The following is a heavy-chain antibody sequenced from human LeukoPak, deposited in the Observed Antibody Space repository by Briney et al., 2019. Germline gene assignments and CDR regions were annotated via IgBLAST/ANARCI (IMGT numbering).Heavy chain of an antibody. V-gene: IGHV1-46*04. J-gene: IGHJ4*02. CDR1: GYTFSNHY. Sequence: ASVKVSRKGSGYTFSNHYLHWVRQAPGQGLEWMGAINPSGDFTTYAQRLQGRVTVTRDTSTSTVYMELSSLRSEDTAMYYCTMFSGDQKTPFWGQGTLVTVSS. CDR3: TMFSGDQKTPF. D-gene: IGHD2-21*01. CDR2: INPSGDFT.